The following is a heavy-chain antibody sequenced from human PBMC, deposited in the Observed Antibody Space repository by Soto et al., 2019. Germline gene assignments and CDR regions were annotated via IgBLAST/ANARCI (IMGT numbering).Heavy chain of an antibody. CDR2: VSSDGGRT. CDR3: VKDQTGDLVWYFDL. J-gene: IGHJ2*01. Sequence: EMQLLESGGGLAQPGGSLRLSCVASGFAFSKYAINWVRQAPGKGLGWVSSVSSDGGRTYYADSVKGRFTISRDNSKNTVFLQMDTLSAEDSAVYFCVKDQTGDLVWYFDLWGRGTLVTGPS. V-gene: IGHV3-23*01. D-gene: IGHD7-27*01. CDR1: GFAFSKYA.